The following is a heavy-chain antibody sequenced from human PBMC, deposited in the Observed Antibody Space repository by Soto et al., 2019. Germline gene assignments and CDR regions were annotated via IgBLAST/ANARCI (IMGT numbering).Heavy chain of an antibody. Sequence: PSETLSLTCTVSGGSISDDTYYWGWIRQPPGKGLEWIGYMYYSGSTTYNPSLKSRVTISLGTSKNQFSLRLSSVTAADTAVYYCARHSRAVSYYGMDVWGQGTTVTVSS. J-gene: IGHJ6*02. D-gene: IGHD4-4*01. CDR3: ARHSRAVSYYGMDV. V-gene: IGHV4-61*05. CDR1: GGSISDDTYY. CDR2: MYYSGST.